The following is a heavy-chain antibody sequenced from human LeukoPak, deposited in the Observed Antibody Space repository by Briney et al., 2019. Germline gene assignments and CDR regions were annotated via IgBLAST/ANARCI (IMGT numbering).Heavy chain of an antibody. CDR2: IRYDGSNK. CDR1: GFTFSSYG. CDR3: AKSIVVVITYFDY. J-gene: IGHJ4*02. D-gene: IGHD3-22*01. Sequence: GGSLRLSCAASGFTFSSYGMHWVRQAPGKGLEWVAFIRYDGSNKYYADSVKGRFTISRDNSKNTLYLQMNSLRAEDTAVYYCAKSIVVVITYFDYWGQGTLVTVSS. V-gene: IGHV3-30*02.